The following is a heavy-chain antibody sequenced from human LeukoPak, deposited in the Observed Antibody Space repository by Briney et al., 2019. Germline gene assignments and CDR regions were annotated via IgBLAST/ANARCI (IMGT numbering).Heavy chain of an antibody. J-gene: IGHJ3*02. CDR1: GFAFSSYG. CDR2: ISYDGSNK. V-gene: IGHV3-30*18. D-gene: IGHD3-22*01. CDR3: AKDRGSGYYFDAFDI. Sequence: PGTSLRLSCAASGFAFSSYGMHWVRQAPGKGLEWVAVISYDGSNKYYADSVKGRFTISRDNSKNTLYLQMNSLRAEDTAVYYCAKDRGSGYYFDAFDIWGQGTTVTVSS.